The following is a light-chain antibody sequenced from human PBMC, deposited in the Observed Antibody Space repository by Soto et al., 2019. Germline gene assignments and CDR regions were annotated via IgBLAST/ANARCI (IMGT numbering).Light chain of an antibody. CDR1: SSDIGAYNF. CDR3: TSWTTSTTML. CDR2: DVN. J-gene: IGLJ2*01. V-gene: IGLV2-14*03. Sequence: QSALTQPASVSGSPGQSITISCTGTSSDIGAYNFVSWYQQHPGKAPKLMLYDVNIRPSGVSNRFSGSKSGNTASLTISGLQAEDEADYYCTSWTTSTTMLFGGGTK.